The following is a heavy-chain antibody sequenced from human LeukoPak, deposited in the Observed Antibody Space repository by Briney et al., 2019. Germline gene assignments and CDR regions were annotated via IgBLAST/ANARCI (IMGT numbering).Heavy chain of an antibody. D-gene: IGHD3-16*01. CDR1: GGSVSSDGSF. Sequence: SETLSLTCSVSGGSVSSDGSFWGWVRQPLGRGLEWMGSVCHRGTTLHNPSLRSRVTVSADTSKNHFSLTLSSVTATDTAVYYCVRDTGRYAIDYWGQGILVTVSS. CDR3: VRDTGRYAIDY. CDR2: VCHRGTT. J-gene: IGHJ4*02. V-gene: IGHV4-39*07.